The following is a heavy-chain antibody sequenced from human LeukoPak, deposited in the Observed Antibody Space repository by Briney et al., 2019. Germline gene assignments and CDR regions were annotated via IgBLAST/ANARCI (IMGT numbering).Heavy chain of an antibody. CDR3: ARMSGELLQSFDI. CDR2: IDWDDDK. Sequence: SGPTLVNPTQTLTLTCTFSGFSLSTSGMCVSWIRQPPGRALEWLALIDWDDDKYYSTSLKTRLTISKDTSKNHVVLTMTNMDPVDTATYYCARMSGELLQSFDIWGQGTMVTVSS. V-gene: IGHV2-70*01. CDR1: GFSLSTSGMC. J-gene: IGHJ3*02. D-gene: IGHD1-26*01.